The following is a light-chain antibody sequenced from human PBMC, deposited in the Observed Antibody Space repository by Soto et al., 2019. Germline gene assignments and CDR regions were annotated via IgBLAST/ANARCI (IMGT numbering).Light chain of an antibody. J-gene: IGLJ2*01. Sequence: QSVLTQPPSASGTPGQSVTISCSGSSSNIGSNSVYWYQQLPGAAPKLLIYSSYRRPSGVPDRFSGSKSGTSASLAISGLRSEDEADYYCAAWDDSLSGQGVFGGGNKVTVL. V-gene: IGLV1-47*02. CDR2: SSY. CDR1: SSNIGSNS. CDR3: AAWDDSLSGQGV.